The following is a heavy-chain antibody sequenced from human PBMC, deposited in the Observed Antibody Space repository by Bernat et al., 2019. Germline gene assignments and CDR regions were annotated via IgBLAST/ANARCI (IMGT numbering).Heavy chain of an antibody. CDR2: INDDGSNT. J-gene: IGHJ5*02. V-gene: IGHV3-74*01. CDR3: ARVGVGSSGYVNWFDP. Sequence: EVQLVESGGALVQPGGSLRLSCAASGFTFSTYWMHWVRQAPGKGLVWVSRINDDGSNTNYADSMKGRITISRDNAKDTLYLQMNSLRAEDTAVYYCARVGVGSSGYVNWFDPWGQGTLVTVSS. CDR1: GFTFSTYW. D-gene: IGHD3-22*01.